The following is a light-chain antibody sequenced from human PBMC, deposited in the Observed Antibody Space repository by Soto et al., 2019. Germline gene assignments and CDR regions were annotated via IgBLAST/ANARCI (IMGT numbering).Light chain of an antibody. Sequence: PGERATLSCRASETISSHYMAWYQQKPGQAPRLLIFGASTRATGIPDRFSGSWSGTDFTLTISRLEPEDFAVYYCQNFGDSPFTFGPGTKVDIK. CDR2: GAS. V-gene: IGKV3-20*01. J-gene: IGKJ3*01. CDR3: QNFGDSPFT. CDR1: ETISSHY.